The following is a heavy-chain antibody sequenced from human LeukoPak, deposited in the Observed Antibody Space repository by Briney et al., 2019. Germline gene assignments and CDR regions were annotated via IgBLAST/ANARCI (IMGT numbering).Heavy chain of an antibody. Sequence: SETLSLTCAVYGGSFSGYYWRWIRQPPGKGLEWVGEINHSGSTNYNPSLKSRVTISVDTSKNQFSLKLSSVTAADTAVYYCARSTYYYDSSGYLFDYYYMDVWGKGTTVTISS. D-gene: IGHD3-22*01. CDR2: INHSGST. V-gene: IGHV4-34*01. CDR1: GGSFSGYY. CDR3: ARSTYYYDSSGYLFDYYYMDV. J-gene: IGHJ6*03.